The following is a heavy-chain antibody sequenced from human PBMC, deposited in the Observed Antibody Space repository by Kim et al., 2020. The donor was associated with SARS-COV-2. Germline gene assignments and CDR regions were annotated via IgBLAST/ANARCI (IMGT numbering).Heavy chain of an antibody. CDR3: AKDRGGCSGGSCYFEY. D-gene: IGHD2-15*01. V-gene: IGHV3-43*01. J-gene: IGHJ4*03. CDR1: GFTFDDYT. Sequence: GGSLRLSCATSGFTFDDYTMHWVRQAPGNGLEWVSLISRDGAYTYYADSVKGRFSISRDNSKNSLYLQMNSLRIEDTALYYCAKDRGGCSGGSCYFEYLG. CDR2: ISRDGAYT.